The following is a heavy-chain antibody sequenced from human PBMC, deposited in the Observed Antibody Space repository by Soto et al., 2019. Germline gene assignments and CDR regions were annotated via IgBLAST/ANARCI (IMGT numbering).Heavy chain of an antibody. V-gene: IGHV1-3*01. CDR1: GYSVTSYA. Sequence: VASVKVSCKASGYSVTSYAIYWVLQAPGQRLEWMGWINAGNGNTTYSQKLQGRVTFTGDTSASTAHMELSSLRSEDTAVYFCARGVENIVLVLNVFRYYGMDVWGQGTTVTV. J-gene: IGHJ6*02. D-gene: IGHD2-8*01. CDR2: INAGNGNT. CDR3: ARGVENIVLVLNVFRYYGMDV.